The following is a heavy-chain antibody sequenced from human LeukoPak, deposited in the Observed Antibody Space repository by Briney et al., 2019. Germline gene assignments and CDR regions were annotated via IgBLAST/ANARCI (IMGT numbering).Heavy chain of an antibody. J-gene: IGHJ4*02. D-gene: IGHD3-10*01. Sequence: PSETLSLTCAVYGGSFSGYYWTWIRQPPGKGLEWIGTIYYSGTTYYNPSLKSRVTVSVDTSKSQFSLKLGSVTATDTAVYYCARLLYGSGSSGDYWGQGTLVTVSP. CDR3: ARLLYGSGSSGDY. CDR2: IYYSGTT. CDR1: GGSFSGYY. V-gene: IGHV4-34*01.